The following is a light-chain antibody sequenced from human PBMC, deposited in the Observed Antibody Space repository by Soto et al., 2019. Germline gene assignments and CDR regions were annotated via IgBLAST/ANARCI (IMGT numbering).Light chain of an antibody. Sequence: DIVMTQSPDSLAVSLGERATINCKSSQSVLYSSTNKNYLAWYQQKPGQPPNLLIYWASTRESGVPDRFSGSGSGTDFTLTIISLQAEDVAVYYCQQYYTTPLSFGQGTKVEIK. V-gene: IGKV4-1*01. J-gene: IGKJ1*01. CDR2: WAS. CDR3: QQYYTTPLS. CDR1: QSVLYSSTNKNY.